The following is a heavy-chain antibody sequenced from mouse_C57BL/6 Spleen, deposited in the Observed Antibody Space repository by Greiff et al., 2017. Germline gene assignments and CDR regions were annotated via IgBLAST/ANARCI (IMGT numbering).Heavy chain of an antibody. J-gene: IGHJ1*03. D-gene: IGHD2-3*01. V-gene: IGHV1-80*01. CDR1: GYAFSSYW. Sequence: QVQLQQSGAELVKPGASVKISCKASGYAFSSYWMNWVKQRPGKGLEWIGQIYPGDGDTNYNGKFKGKATLTADKSSSTAYMQLSSLPSEDSAVYFCAREGEWLLRGWYFDVWGTGTTVTVSS. CDR2: IYPGDGDT. CDR3: AREGEWLLRGWYFDV.